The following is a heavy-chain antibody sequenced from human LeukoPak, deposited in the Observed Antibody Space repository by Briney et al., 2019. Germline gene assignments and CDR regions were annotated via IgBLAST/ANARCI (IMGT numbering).Heavy chain of an antibody. Sequence: ASVKVSCKASGYTFTGYYMYWVRQAPGQGLEWVGWINLNSGDTGYAQKFQGRVSMTRDTSIATGYMELSSLTSADTAVYYCTSSEHYQHWGQGTLVTVSS. CDR3: TSSEHYQH. CDR2: INLNSGDT. CDR1: GYTFTGYY. V-gene: IGHV1-2*02. D-gene: IGHD1/OR15-1a*01. J-gene: IGHJ4*02.